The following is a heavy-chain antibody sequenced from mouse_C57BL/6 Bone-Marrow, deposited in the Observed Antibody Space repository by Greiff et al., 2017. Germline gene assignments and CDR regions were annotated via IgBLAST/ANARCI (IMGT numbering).Heavy chain of an antibody. CDR3: ARSDYYGSSSFAD. J-gene: IGHJ3*01. Sequence: QVQLKQPGAELVMPGASVKLSCKASGYTFTSYWMHWVKQRPGQGLEWIGEIDPSVSYTNYNQKFKGKSTLTVDKSSSTAYMPLSSLTSEDSAVYYCARSDYYGSSSFADWGQGTLVTVSA. V-gene: IGHV1-69*01. CDR2: IDPSVSYT. CDR1: GYTFTSYW. D-gene: IGHD1-1*01.